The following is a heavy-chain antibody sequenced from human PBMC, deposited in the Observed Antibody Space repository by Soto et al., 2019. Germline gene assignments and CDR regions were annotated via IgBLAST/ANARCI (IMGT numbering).Heavy chain of an antibody. D-gene: IGHD2-15*01. CDR1: GFTFSTYA. CDR2: ISVSGDST. CDR3: ATRHLPYCSGGTCNPFDF. V-gene: IGHV3-23*01. Sequence: GGSLRLSCAASGFTFSTYAMNWVRQAPGRGLEWVSTISVSGDSTYYADSVKGRFAISRDNSKNTLYLQMNSLRAEDTAMYYCATRHLPYCSGGTCNPFDFWGQGALVTVSS. J-gene: IGHJ4*02.